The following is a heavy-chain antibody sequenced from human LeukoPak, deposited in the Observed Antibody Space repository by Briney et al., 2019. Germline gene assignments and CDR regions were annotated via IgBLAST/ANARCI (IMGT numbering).Heavy chain of an antibody. CDR2: ISWNSGSI. CDR3: AKDRRLMVAGTNYFDY. CDR1: GFTFDDYA. Sequence: GRSLRLSCAASGFTFDDYAMHWVRQAPGKGLEWVSGISWNSGSIGYADSVKGRFTISRDNAKNSLYLQMNSLRAEDTALYYCAKDRRLMVAGTNYFDYWGQGTLVTVSS. J-gene: IGHJ4*02. D-gene: IGHD6-19*01. V-gene: IGHV3-9*01.